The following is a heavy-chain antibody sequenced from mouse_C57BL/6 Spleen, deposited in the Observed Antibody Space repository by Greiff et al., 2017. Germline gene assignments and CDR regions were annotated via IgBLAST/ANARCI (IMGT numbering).Heavy chain of an antibody. CDR3: ERWGRGGYAMDY. Sequence: VHLQQSGPELVQPGASVKISCKASGYAFRSSWMNWVKQRPGKGLELVGRIYPGDGDTNYNGKFKGKAILTADNSSSAAYMQVGSLTSEDSAVYFCERWGRGGYAMDYWGQGTSVTVSS. V-gene: IGHV1-82*01. CDR2: IYPGDGDT. J-gene: IGHJ4*01. CDR1: GYAFRSSW.